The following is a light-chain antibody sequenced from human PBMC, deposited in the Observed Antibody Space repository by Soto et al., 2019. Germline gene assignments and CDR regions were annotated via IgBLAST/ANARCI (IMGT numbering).Light chain of an antibody. J-gene: IGLJ1*01. CDR1: SGNIGAYNF. Sequence: QSALTQPRSVSGSPGQSVTISCTGASGNIGAYNFVSWYQLHPDKAPKVIIYDATKRPSGVPDRFSGSKSGNTASLTISGLQAEDEADYYCCPYAGGYTFVFGNGTKLTVL. CDR3: CPYAGGYTFV. CDR2: DAT. V-gene: IGLV2-11*01.